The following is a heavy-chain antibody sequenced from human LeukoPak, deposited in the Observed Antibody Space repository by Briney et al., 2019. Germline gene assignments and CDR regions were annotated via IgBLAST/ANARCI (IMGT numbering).Heavy chain of an antibody. CDR1: GYSISSGYY. J-gene: IGHJ4*02. Sequence: SETLSLTCTVSGYSISSGYYWGWIRQPPGKGLEWIGSIYHSGSTYYNPSLKSRVTISADTSKNQFSLKLSSVTAADTAVYYCARARPGLYDGSSGYFDYWGQGTLVTVSS. D-gene: IGHD3-22*01. V-gene: IGHV4-38-2*02. CDR2: IYHSGST. CDR3: ARARPGLYDGSSGYFDY.